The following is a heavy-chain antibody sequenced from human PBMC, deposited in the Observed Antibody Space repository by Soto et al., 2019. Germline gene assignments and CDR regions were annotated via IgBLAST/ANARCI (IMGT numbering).Heavy chain of an antibody. J-gene: IGHJ4*02. Sequence: QVQLQESGPGLVKPSQTLSLTCTVSGGSISSGGYYWSWIRQHPGKGLEWIGSIYYSGSTYYNPSLXXXXXIXVXXXXXXFSLXLSSVXAXDTAVYYCARGVLHWGQGTLVTVSS. CDR3: ARGVLH. D-gene: IGHD3-16*01. CDR1: GGSISSGGYY. CDR2: IYYSGST. V-gene: IGHV4-31*03.